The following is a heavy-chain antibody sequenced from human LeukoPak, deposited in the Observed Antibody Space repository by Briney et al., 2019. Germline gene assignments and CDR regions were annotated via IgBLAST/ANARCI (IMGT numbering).Heavy chain of an antibody. CDR2: ISSSSSYI. J-gene: IGHJ4*02. CDR1: GFTFSSYS. D-gene: IGHD6-19*01. Sequence: GGSLRLSCAASGFTFSSYSMNWFRQAPGKGLEWVSSISSSSSYIYYADSVKGRFTISRDNAKNSLYLQMNSLRAEDTAVYYCARKGSSGSNGFDYWGQGTLVTVSS. CDR3: ARKGSSGSNGFDY. V-gene: IGHV3-21*01.